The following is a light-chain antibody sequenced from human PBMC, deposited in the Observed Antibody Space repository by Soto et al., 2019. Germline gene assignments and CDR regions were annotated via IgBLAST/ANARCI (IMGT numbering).Light chain of an antibody. CDR1: QLINGY. V-gene: IGKV1-39*01. CDR3: QQTYRPLRT. CDR2: TAS. Sequence: DIPLTQSPSSLSASLGDRVTISCRASQLINGYLNWYQQKPGKAPRLLIYTASNLQSGVPSRFSRTRSGTDFTVIIRDLQAEDFATYYCQQTYRPLRTFGQGTRLEIK. J-gene: IGKJ1*01.